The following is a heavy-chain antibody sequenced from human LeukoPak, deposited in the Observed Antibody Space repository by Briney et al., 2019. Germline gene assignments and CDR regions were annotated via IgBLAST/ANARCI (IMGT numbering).Heavy chain of an antibody. J-gene: IGHJ4*02. CDR1: GGSISSYY. V-gene: IGHV4-59*08. Sequence: SETLSLTCTVSGGSISSYYWSWIRQPPGKGLEWIGYIYYSGSTNYNPSLKSRVTISVDTSKNQFSLKLSSVNAADTAVYYCARHSRARGYGDYRGVFDYWGQGTLVTVSS. CDR2: IYYSGST. D-gene: IGHD4-17*01. CDR3: ARHSRARGYGDYRGVFDY.